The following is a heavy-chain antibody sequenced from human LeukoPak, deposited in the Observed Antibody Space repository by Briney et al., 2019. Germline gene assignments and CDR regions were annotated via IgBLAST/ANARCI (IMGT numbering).Heavy chain of an antibody. CDR1: GFXFSTYR. V-gene: IGHV3-21*01. CDR2: ISSSSSYI. J-gene: IGHJ4*02. Sequence: GGSLRLSCVGTGFXFSTYRMNWVRQAPGKGPEWVSSISSSSSYIYYADSVKGRTTISRDNAKNSLCLQMNSLRVEDTAVYYCARDKDVCFDYWGQGTLVTVSS. CDR3: ARDKDVCFDY.